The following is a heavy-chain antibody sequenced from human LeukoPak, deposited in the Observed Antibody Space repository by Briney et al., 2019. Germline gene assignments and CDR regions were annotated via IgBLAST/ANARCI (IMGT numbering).Heavy chain of an antibody. CDR3: AKEPGSGYYLFSWFDP. D-gene: IGHD3-22*01. CDR2: IIPIFGTA. Sequence: SVKVSCKASGGTFSSYAISWVRQAPGQGLEWMGGIIPIFGTANYAQKFQGRVTITADESTSTAYMELSSLRSEDTAVYYCAKEPGSGYYLFSWFDPWGQGTLVTVSS. J-gene: IGHJ5*02. V-gene: IGHV1-69*13. CDR1: GGTFSSYA.